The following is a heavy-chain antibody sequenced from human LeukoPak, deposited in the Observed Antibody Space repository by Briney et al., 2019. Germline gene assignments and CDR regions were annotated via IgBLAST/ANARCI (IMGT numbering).Heavy chain of an antibody. CDR1: GYTFTGYY. CDR2: INPNSGGT. D-gene: IGHD3-22*01. CDR3: ARDRPYYYDSSGYYYYGMDV. J-gene: IGHJ6*02. V-gene: IGHV1-2*02. Sequence: ASVKVSCKASGYTFTGYYMHWVRQAPGQGVEWMGWINPNSGGTNYAQKFQGRVTMTRDTSISTAYMELSRLRSDDTAVYYCARDRPYYYDSSGYYYYGMDVWGQGTTVTVSS.